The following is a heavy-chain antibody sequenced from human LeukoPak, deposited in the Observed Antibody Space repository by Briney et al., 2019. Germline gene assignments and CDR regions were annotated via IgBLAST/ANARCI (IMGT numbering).Heavy chain of an antibody. Sequence: PGGSLRLSCAASGFSFNSYTINWVRQPPGKGLEWVSAIRISTSYISYGDSVKGRFTISRDNARNSLYLQMNSLRAEDTAVYYCAKDQFWFGESNAFDYWGQGTLVTVSS. J-gene: IGHJ4*02. D-gene: IGHD3-10*01. CDR1: GFSFNSYT. V-gene: IGHV3-21*01. CDR3: AKDQFWFGESNAFDY. CDR2: IRISTSYI.